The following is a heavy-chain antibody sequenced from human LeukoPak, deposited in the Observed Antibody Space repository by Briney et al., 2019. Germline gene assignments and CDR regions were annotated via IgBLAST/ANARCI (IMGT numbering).Heavy chain of an antibody. CDR2: IHPNNGDT. CDR1: GYTFSGTGWF. CDR3: ARDGPAQMVEFDY. J-gene: IGHJ4*02. V-gene: IGHV1-2*02. D-gene: IGHD3-10*01. Sequence: DSVKVSCKASGYTFSGTGWFLYWLRQAPGQGLECVGWIHPNNGDTMYARKFQDRVAMTRDSSFSTAYMELSGLRPDDTAVYYCARDGPAQMVEFDYWGQGTLVTVSS.